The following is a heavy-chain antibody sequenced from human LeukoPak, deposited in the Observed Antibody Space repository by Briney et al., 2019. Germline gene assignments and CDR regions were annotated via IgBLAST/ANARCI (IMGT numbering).Heavy chain of an antibody. CDR1: GLRFSDYY. D-gene: IGHD3-9*01. Sequence: GSLRLSCAASGLRFSDYYVSWIRQAPGKGLQWVSYISSGGDIMHYADSVKGRFTISRDNAKNSLYLQMNSLRAEDTAVYYCARGEYYDILTGYYRPYYFDYWGQGTLVTVSS. V-gene: IGHV3-11*04. J-gene: IGHJ4*02. CDR2: ISSGGDIM. CDR3: ARGEYYDILTGYYRPYYFDY.